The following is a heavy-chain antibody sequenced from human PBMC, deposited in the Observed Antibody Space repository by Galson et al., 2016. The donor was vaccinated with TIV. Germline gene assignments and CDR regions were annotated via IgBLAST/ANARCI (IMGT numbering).Heavy chain of an antibody. D-gene: IGHD1-1*01. CDR3: AREAGTTAYLDF. Sequence: LRLSCAGSGFTFSKNDMHWVRQAPGQGLEWVAVISYDGTNIYYGDSVKGRFTISRDNSKNTVYLQMSSLRHEDTALYYCAREAGTTAYLDFWGQGTLVTVSS. CDR1: GFTFSKND. J-gene: IGHJ4*02. V-gene: IGHV3-30-3*01. CDR2: ISYDGTNI.